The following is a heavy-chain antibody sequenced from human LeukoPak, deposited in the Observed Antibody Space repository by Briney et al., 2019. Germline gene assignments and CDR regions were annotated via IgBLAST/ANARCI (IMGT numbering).Heavy chain of an antibody. J-gene: IGHJ3*02. D-gene: IGHD6-13*01. Sequence: GGSLRLSCAVSGFTFSSYTMNWVRQAPGKGLEWVSSISSSSSNIYYADSVKGRFTISRDNAKNSLYLEMNSLRAEDTAVYYCASEGGSSSWVDAVDIWGQGTMVTVSS. CDR3: ASEGGSSSWVDAVDI. CDR2: ISSSSSNI. CDR1: GFTFSSYT. V-gene: IGHV3-21*01.